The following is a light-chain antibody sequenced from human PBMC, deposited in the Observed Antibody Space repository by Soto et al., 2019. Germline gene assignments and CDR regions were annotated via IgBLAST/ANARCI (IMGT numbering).Light chain of an antibody. J-gene: IGLJ1*01. CDR1: SSDVGGYNY. CDR3: SSYTSSSFYV. Sequence: QSVLTQPASVSGSPGQSITTSCTGTSSDVGGYNYVSWYQQHPGKAPKLMIYDVSNRPSGVSNRFSGSKSGNTASLTISGLQAEDEADYYCSSYTSSSFYVFGTGTKLTVL. V-gene: IGLV2-14*01. CDR2: DVS.